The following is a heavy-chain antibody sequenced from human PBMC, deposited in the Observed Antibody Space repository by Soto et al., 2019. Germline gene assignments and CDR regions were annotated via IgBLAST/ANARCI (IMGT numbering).Heavy chain of an antibody. V-gene: IGHV1-69*12. CDR2: IIPIFGTA. CDR3: ARALGSYDFWSGYYWPDAFDI. D-gene: IGHD3-3*01. Sequence: QVQLVQSGAEVKKPGSSVKVSCKASGGTFSSYAISWVRQAPGQGLEWMGGIIPIFGTANYAQKFQGRVTITADESTSTADMELSSLRSEDTAVYYCARALGSYDFWSGYYWPDAFDIWGQGTMVTVSS. J-gene: IGHJ3*02. CDR1: GGTFSSYA.